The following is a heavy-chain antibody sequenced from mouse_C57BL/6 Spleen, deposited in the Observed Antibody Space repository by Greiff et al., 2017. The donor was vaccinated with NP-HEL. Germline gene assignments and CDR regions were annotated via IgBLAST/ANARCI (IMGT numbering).Heavy chain of an antibody. J-gene: IGHJ3*01. V-gene: IGHV5-6*02. CDR2: ISSGGSYT. CDR3: ARHDGDWFAY. Sequence: DVMLVESGGDLVKPGGSLKLSCAASGFTFSSYGMSWVRQTPDKRLEWVATISSGGSYTYYPDSVKGRFTISRDNAKNTLYLQMSSLKSEDTAMYYCARHDGDWFAYWGQGTLVTVSA. CDR1: GFTFSSYG.